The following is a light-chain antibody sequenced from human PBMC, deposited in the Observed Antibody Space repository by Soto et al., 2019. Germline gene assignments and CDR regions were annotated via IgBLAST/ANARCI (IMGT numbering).Light chain of an antibody. CDR1: SSDVGSHNL. J-gene: IGLJ2*01. V-gene: IGLV2-23*01. CDR2: EAT. CDR3: CSYAGTNTVV. Sequence: QSALTQPASVSGSPGQSISISCTGTSSDVGSHNLVSWYQQYPGTAPRLLIYEATKRPPGVSSRFSGSKSGNTASLTISGLPTEDEADYYCCSYAGTNTVVFGGGTKLTVL.